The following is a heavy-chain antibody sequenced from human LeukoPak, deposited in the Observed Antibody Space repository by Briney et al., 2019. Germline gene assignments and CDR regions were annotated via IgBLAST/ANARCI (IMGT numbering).Heavy chain of an antibody. CDR1: GGSISSGSYY. CDR3: ARDAVYHNYYYYMDV. CDR2: IYTSGST. V-gene: IGHV4-61*02. Sequence: SETLSLTCTVSGGSISSGSYYWSWIRQPAGMGLEWIGRIYTSGSTNYNPSLKSRVTISVDTSKNQFSLKLSSVTAADTAVYYCARDAVYHNYYYYMDVWGKGTTVTVSS. D-gene: IGHD2/OR15-2a*01. J-gene: IGHJ6*03.